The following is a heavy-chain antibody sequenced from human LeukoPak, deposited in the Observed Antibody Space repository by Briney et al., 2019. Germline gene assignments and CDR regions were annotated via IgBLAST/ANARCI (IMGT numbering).Heavy chain of an antibody. J-gene: IGHJ4*02. CDR3: ARRVRAGYDILTGYYFDY. D-gene: IGHD3-9*01. V-gene: IGHV5-51*01. CDR1: GYRFSDYC. CDR2: IYPGDSDT. Sequence: GESLKISCKGIGYRFSDYCIGWVRQVPGKGLEWMGIIYPGDSDTRYSPSFQGQVTISADKSISTAYLQWSSLKASDTAMYYCARRVRAGYDILTGYYFDYWGQGTLVTVSS.